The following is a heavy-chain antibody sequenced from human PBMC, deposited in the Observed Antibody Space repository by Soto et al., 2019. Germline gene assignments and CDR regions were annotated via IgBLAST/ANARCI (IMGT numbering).Heavy chain of an antibody. CDR3: ARGMTTVTTFDY. D-gene: IGHD4-17*01. CDR1: GGSISSGGYY. Sequence: SETLSLTCTVSGGSISSGGYYWSWIRQQPGKGLEWIGYIYESGSTYYNPSLKSRVTISVDRSKNQFSLKLSSVTAADTAVYYCARGMTTVTTFDYWGQGTLVTVSS. V-gene: IGHV4-30-2*01. J-gene: IGHJ4*02. CDR2: IYESGST.